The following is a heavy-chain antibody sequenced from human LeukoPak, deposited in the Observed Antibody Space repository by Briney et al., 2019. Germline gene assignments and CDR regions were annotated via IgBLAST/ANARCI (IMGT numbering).Heavy chain of an antibody. CDR3: ARVVCSSTSCYYYYYYMDV. CDR1: GFTFSSYW. J-gene: IGHJ6*03. Sequence: SGGSLRLSCAASGFTFSSYWMSWVRQAPGKGLEWVANIKQDGSEKYYVDSVKGRFTISRDNAKNSLYLQMNSLRAEDTAVYYCARVVCSSTSCYYYYYYMDVWGKGTTVTVSS. D-gene: IGHD2-2*01. V-gene: IGHV3-7*01. CDR2: IKQDGSEK.